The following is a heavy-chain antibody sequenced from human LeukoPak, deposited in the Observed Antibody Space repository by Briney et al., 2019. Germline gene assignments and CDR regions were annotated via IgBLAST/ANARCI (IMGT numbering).Heavy chain of an antibody. CDR1: GGSISSSSYY. Sequence: PSETLSLTCTVSGGSISSSSYYWGWIRQPPGKGLEWIGSIYYSGSTYYNPSLKSRVTISVDTSKNQFSLKLSSVTAADTAVYYCARPTTVEYYGMDVWGQGTTVTVSS. D-gene: IGHD4-23*01. CDR3: ARPTTVEYYGMDV. J-gene: IGHJ6*02. CDR2: IYYSGST. V-gene: IGHV4-39*01.